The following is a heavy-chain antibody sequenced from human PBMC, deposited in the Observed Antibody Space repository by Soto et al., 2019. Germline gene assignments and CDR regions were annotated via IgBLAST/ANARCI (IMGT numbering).Heavy chain of an antibody. CDR3: ANADDYSASDAFDI. D-gene: IGHD4-4*01. J-gene: IGHJ3*02. Sequence: HLQLQESGPGLVKPSETLSLTCTVSGGSISSSSYYWGWIRQPPGKGLEWIGSIYYSGSTYYNPSLKSRVTISVDTSKNQFSLKLSSVTAADTAVYYCANADDYSASDAFDIWGQGTMVTVSS. V-gene: IGHV4-39*01. CDR1: GGSISSSSYY. CDR2: IYYSGST.